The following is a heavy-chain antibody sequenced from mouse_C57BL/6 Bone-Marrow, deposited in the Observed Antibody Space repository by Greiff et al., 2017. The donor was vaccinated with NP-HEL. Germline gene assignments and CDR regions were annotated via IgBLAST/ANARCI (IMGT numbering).Heavy chain of an antibody. V-gene: IGHV1-81*01. J-gene: IGHJ3*01. Sequence: QVQLQQSGAELARPGASVKLSCKASGYTFTSYGISWVKQSTGQGLEWIGEIYPRSGNTYYNEKFKGKATLTADKSSSTAYMELRSLTSEDSAVYFCSYDGYYGRFAYWGQGTLVTVSA. D-gene: IGHD2-3*01. CDR1: GYTFTSYG. CDR3: SYDGYYGRFAY. CDR2: IYPRSGNT.